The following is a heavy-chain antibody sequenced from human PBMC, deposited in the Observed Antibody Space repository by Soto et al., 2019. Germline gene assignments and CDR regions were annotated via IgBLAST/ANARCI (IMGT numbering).Heavy chain of an antibody. CDR2: IWYDGSNK. V-gene: IGHV3-33*01. CDR3: AREIVPTYYFDY. D-gene: IGHD1-26*01. CDR1: GFTFSSYG. Sequence: PGGSLRLSCAASGFTFSSYGMHWVRQAPGKGLEWVAVIWYDGSNKYYADSVKGRFTISRDNSKNTLYLQMNSLRAEDTAVYYCAREIVPTYYFDYWGQGTLVTVSS. J-gene: IGHJ4*02.